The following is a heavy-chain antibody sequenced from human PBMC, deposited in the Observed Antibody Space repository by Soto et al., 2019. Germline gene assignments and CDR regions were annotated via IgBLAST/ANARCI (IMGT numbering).Heavy chain of an antibody. Sequence: ASVKVSCKASGYTFITHGISWVRQAPGQGLEWMGWISTYNANTNYAQKLQGRVTMTTDTSTRTAYMELRSLRSDDTAVYYCARDHKSTIVEEVASRNFDYWGQGTLVTVSS. V-gene: IGHV1-18*01. CDR3: ARDHKSTIVEEVASRNFDY. CDR2: ISTYNANT. J-gene: IGHJ4*02. D-gene: IGHD2-15*01. CDR1: GYTFITHG.